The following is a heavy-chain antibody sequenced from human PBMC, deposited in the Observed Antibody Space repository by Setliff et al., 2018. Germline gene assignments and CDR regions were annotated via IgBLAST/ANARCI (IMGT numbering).Heavy chain of an antibody. J-gene: IGHJ4*02. D-gene: IGHD3-3*01. Sequence: GASVKVSCKASGGTFSSYAISWVRQAPGQGLEWMGWISAYNGNTNYAQKLQGRVTMTRNTSTSTAYMDLSSLRFEDTAVYYCARAQSWSGGPYYFDNWGQGTLVTVSS. CDR1: GGTFSSYA. V-gene: IGHV1-18*01. CDR2: ISAYNGNT. CDR3: ARAQSWSGGPYYFDN.